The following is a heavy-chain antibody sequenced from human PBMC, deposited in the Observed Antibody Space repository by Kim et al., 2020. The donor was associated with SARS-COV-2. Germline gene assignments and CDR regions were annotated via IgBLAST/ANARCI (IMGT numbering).Heavy chain of an antibody. V-gene: IGHV4-34*01. CDR2: INHSGST. CDR3: ARRRTVLDY. Sequence: SETLSLTCAVYGGSFSGYYWSWIRQPPGKGLEWIGEINHSGSTNYNPSLKSRVTISVDTSKNQFSLKLSSVTAADTAVYYCARRRTVLDYWGQGTLVTVSS. D-gene: IGHD4-4*01. J-gene: IGHJ4*02. CDR1: GGSFSGYY.